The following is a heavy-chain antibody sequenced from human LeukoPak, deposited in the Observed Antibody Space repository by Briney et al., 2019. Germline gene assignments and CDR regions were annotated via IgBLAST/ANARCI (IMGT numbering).Heavy chain of an antibody. CDR2: IYTSGST. V-gene: IGHV4-4*07. Sequence: PSETLSLTCTVSGGSISSYYWSWIRQPAGKGLEWIGRIYTSGSTNYNPSLKSRVTMSVDTSKNQFSLKLSSVTAADTAVYYCARGNYEYVWGGIDYWGQGTLVTVSS. D-gene: IGHD3-16*01. J-gene: IGHJ4*02. CDR1: GGSISSYY. CDR3: ARGNYEYVWGGIDY.